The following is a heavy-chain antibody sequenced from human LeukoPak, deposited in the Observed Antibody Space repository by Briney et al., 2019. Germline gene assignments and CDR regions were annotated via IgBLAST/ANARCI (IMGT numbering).Heavy chain of an antibody. Sequence: GASVKVSCKASGYTFTSYGISWVRQAPGQGLEWMGWISAYNGNTNYAQKLQGRVTMTTDTSTSTAYMELRSLRSDDTAVYYCARGVAGYCSSTSCPYYFDSWGQGTLVTLPS. V-gene: IGHV1-18*01. CDR3: ARGVAGYCSSTSCPYYFDS. D-gene: IGHD2-2*01. CDR1: GYTFTSYG. J-gene: IGHJ4*02. CDR2: ISAYNGNT.